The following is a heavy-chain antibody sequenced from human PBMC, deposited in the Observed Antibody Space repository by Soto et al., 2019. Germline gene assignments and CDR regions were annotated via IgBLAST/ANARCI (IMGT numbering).Heavy chain of an antibody. CDR3: PPLPRAAAGKPYPDYCYYGMDV. CDR2: ISGSGGST. CDR1: GFTFSSYA. V-gene: IGHV3-23*01. Sequence: GGSLRLSCAASGFTFSSYAMSWVRQAPGKGLEWVSAISGSGGSTYYADSVKGRFTISRDNSKNTLYLQMNSLRAEDTAVYYCPPLPRAAAGKPYPDYCYYGMDVWGQGTTVTVSS. D-gene: IGHD6-13*01. J-gene: IGHJ6*02.